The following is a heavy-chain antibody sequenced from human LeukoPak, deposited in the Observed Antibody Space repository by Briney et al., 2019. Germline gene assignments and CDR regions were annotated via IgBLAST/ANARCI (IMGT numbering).Heavy chain of an antibody. J-gene: IGHJ6*03. D-gene: IGHD3-22*01. CDR3: ASSAYESSGYGGYYMDV. V-gene: IGHV4-39*01. CDR2: IYYSGST. Sequence: SETLSLTCTVSGGSISSSSYYWGWIRQPPGKGLEWIGSIYYSGSTYYNPSLKSRVTISVDTSKNQFSLKLSSVTAADTAVYYCASSAYESSGYGGYYMDVWGKGTTVTVSS. CDR1: GGSISSSSYY.